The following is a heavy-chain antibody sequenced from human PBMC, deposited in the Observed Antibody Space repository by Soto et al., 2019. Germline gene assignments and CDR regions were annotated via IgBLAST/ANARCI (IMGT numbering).Heavy chain of an antibody. CDR2: MNPNSGET. CDR1: GYTFTDYD. D-gene: IGHD6-19*01. Sequence: QEQLVQSGAEVKKPGASVKVSCKTSGYTFTDYDINWVRQATGQGLEWIGWMNPNSGETGYAQKFQGRVTMTRSASLSTAYLELSSLRSEDTAVYYWARVAVAVRPRWYNWFDPWGQGALVTVSS. J-gene: IGHJ5*02. V-gene: IGHV1-8*01. CDR3: ARVAVAVRPRWYNWFDP.